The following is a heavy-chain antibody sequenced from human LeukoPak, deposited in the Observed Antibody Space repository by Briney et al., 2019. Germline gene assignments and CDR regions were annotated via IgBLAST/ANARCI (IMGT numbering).Heavy chain of an antibody. CDR3: AKARYCGGGSCYNWFDP. J-gene: IGHJ5*02. V-gene: IGHV3-23*01. CDR2: ISGSGGST. Sequence: GGSLRLSCAASGFTFSSYAMTWVRQAPGKGLEWVSTISGSGGSTYLADSVKGRFTISRDNSKDTLYLQMNSLRADDTAVYYCAKARYCGGGSCYNWFDPWGQGTLVTVSS. CDR1: GFTFSSYA. D-gene: IGHD2-15*01.